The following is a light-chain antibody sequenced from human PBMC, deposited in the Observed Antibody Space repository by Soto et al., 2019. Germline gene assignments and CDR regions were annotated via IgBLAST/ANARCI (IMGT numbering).Light chain of an antibody. CDR3: QQYDSSPRT. CDR2: RTS. V-gene: IGKV3-20*01. CDR1: QSVSSSY. J-gene: IGKJ1*01. Sequence: EIVLTQSPGTLSLSPGERATLSCRASQSVSSSYLAWYQQKPGQAPRLLIYRTSNRATGIPDRFSGSGSGTDFTLTISRLEPEDFAVYWCQQYDSSPRTFG.